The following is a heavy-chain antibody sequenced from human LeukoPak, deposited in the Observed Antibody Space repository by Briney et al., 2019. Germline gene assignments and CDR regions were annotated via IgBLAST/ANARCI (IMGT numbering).Heavy chain of an antibody. V-gene: IGHV4-39*07. Sequence: SETLSLTCTVSGGSISSSSYYWGWIRQPPGKGREWIGSIYYSCSPFYHPSLNSRFTISVDTSKYQFSLKLSSVTAADSAVYYCARVEPPDAFYIWGQGTMVTVSS. CDR1: GGSISSSSYY. CDR2: IYYSCSP. CDR3: ARVEPPDAFYI. D-gene: IGHD1-26*01. J-gene: IGHJ3*02.